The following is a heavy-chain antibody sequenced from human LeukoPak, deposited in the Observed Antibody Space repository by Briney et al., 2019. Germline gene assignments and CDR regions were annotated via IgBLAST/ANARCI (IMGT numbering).Heavy chain of an antibody. J-gene: IGHJ4*02. V-gene: IGHV3-23*01. CDR1: GFTFSTYA. D-gene: IGHD6-13*01. Sequence: GGSLRLSCAASGFTFSTYAMSWVRQIPGKGLEWVSAISGSDDGTYYADSVKGRFTISRDNSKNTLYLQMNSLRAEDTAVYYCAKDLSIAAAGKDYWGQGTLVAVSS. CDR3: AKDLSIAAAGKDY. CDR2: ISGSDDGT.